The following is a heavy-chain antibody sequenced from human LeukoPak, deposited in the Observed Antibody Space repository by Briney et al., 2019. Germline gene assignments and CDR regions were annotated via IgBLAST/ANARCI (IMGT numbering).Heavy chain of an antibody. J-gene: IGHJ6*03. CDR2: IYYSGST. Sequence: SETMSLACTVSGGSISSYYWSWIRQPPGKGLEWIGYIYYSGSTNYNPSLKSRVTISVDTSKNQFSLKLSSVTAADTAVYYCARIGNRYEYYYYYMDVWGKGTTVTISS. CDR3: ARIGNRYEYYYYYMDV. V-gene: IGHV4-59*01. CDR1: GGSISSYY. D-gene: IGHD5-12*01.